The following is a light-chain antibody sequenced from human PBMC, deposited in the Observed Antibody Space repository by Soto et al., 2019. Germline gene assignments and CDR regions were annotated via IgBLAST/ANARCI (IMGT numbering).Light chain of an antibody. CDR2: WAS. V-gene: IGKV4-1*01. J-gene: IGKJ1*01. CDR3: QQHFSTPPT. CDR1: QTVLFNSNSKNY. Sequence: DIVMTQSPESLAVSLGERATINCKSNQTVLFNSNSKNYLAWYQQRPGQPPRLLIYWASTRQSGVPDRFSGSGSGTDFTLTISSLQAEDVAVYYCQQHFSTPPTFGQGTKVEIK.